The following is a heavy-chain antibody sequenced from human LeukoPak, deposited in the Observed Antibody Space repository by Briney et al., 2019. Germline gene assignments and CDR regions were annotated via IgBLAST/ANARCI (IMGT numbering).Heavy chain of an antibody. CDR2: ISASSSSI. D-gene: IGHD6-13*01. CDR3: ARGGRIAAAAY. J-gene: IGHJ4*02. Sequence: GGSLRLSCAASGSTFSDYYMSWIRQAPGKGLEWVAYISASSSSIDFADSVRGRFTISRDNSKNTLFLQMDSLRAEDTAVYYWARGGRIAAAAYWGQGTLVTVSS. CDR1: GSTFSDYY. V-gene: IGHV3-11*05.